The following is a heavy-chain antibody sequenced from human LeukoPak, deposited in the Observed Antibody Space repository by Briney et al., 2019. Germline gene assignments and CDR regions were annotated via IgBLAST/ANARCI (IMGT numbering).Heavy chain of an antibody. CDR2: INHSGST. J-gene: IGHJ5*02. CDR1: GGSFSGYY. CDR3: AREAAWRYSYGLNWFDL. V-gene: IGHV4-34*01. Sequence: MPSETLSLTCAVYGGSFSGYYWSWIRQPPGKGLEWIGEINHSGSTNYNPSLKSRVTISVDTSKNQFSLKLSSVTAADTAVYYCAREAAWRYSYGLNWFDLWGQGTLVTVSS. D-gene: IGHD5-18*01.